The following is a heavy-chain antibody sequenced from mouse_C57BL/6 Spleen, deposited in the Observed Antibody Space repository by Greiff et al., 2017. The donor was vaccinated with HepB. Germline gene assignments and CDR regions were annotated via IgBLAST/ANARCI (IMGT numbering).Heavy chain of an antibody. CDR3: ARVYYGSSYGYYAMDY. Sequence: QVQLQQPGAELVRPGSSVKLSCKASGYTFTSYWMHWVKQRPIQGLEWIGNIDPSDSETHYNQKFKDKATLTVDKSSSTAYMQLSSLTSEDSAVYYCARVYYGSSYGYYAMDYWGQGTSVTVSS. V-gene: IGHV1-52*01. D-gene: IGHD1-1*01. J-gene: IGHJ4*01. CDR1: GYTFTSYW. CDR2: IDPSDSET.